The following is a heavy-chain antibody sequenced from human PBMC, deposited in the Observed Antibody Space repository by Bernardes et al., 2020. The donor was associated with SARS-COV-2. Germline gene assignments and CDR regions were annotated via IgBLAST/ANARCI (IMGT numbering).Heavy chain of an antibody. V-gene: IGHV3-23*01. CDR1: GFTFRSYA. J-gene: IGHJ6*02. CDR3: AKTPPYYYYYGMDV. CDR2: ISGSGGST. Sequence: GRPLRFSCGAFGFTFRSYAMSWVRKAPGKGLEWVSAISGSGGSTYYADSVKGRFTISRDNSKNTLYLQMNSLRAEDTAVYYCAKTPPYYYYYGMDVWGQGTTVTVSS.